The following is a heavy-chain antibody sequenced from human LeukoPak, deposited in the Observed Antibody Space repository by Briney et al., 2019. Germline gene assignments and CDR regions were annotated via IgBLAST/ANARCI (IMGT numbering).Heavy chain of an antibody. CDR1: GFTFGDYA. V-gene: IGHV3-9*01. D-gene: IGHD5-12*01. Sequence: PGRSLRLSCAASGFTFGDYAMHWVRQAPGKGLQWVSGISWSGGGIGYADSVKGRFTISRDNAKNSLYLQMNSLRPEDTAFYYCAKGQYSGCGSQPDCWGQGALVTVSS. CDR3: AKGQYSGCGSQPDC. CDR2: ISWSGGGI. J-gene: IGHJ4*02.